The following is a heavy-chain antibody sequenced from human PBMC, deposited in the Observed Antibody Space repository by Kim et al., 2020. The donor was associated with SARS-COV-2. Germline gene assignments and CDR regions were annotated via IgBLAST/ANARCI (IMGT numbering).Heavy chain of an antibody. D-gene: IGHD3-9*01. CDR3: ARDPSGILTGYFHY. Sequence: GGSLRLSCAASGFTFSSYAMHWVRQAPGKGLEWVAVISYDGSNKYYADSVKGRFTISRDNSKNTLYLQMNSLRAEDTAVYYCARDPSGILTGYFHYWGQGTLVTVSS. CDR2: ISYDGSNK. J-gene: IGHJ4*02. V-gene: IGHV3-30*04. CDR1: GFTFSSYA.